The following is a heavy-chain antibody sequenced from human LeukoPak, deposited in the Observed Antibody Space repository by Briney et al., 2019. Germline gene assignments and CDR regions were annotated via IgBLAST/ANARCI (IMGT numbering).Heavy chain of an antibody. V-gene: IGHV3-30*04. Sequence: GRSLRLSCAASGFTFSSYAMHWVRQAPGKGLEWVAVISYDGSNKYYADSVKGRFTISRDNSKNTLYLQMNSLRAEDTAVYYCARDLVSIVVVTALDYWGQGTLVTVSS. CDR1: GFTFSSYA. CDR3: ARDLVSIVVVTALDY. CDR2: ISYDGSNK. D-gene: IGHD2-21*02. J-gene: IGHJ4*02.